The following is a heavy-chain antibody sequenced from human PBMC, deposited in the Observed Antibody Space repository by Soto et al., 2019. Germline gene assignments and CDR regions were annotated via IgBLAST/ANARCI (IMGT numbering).Heavy chain of an antibody. CDR2: ISYDGSNK. V-gene: IGHV3-30-3*01. CDR3: ARDGRGGSYYYFDY. J-gene: IGHJ4*02. CDR1: GFTFSSYA. Sequence: PGVSLRLSCAASGFTFSSYAMHWVRKAPGKGLEWVAVISYDGSNKYYADSVKGRFTISRDNSKNTLYLQMNSLRAEDTAVYYCARDGRGGSYYYFDYWGQGTLVTVSS. D-gene: IGHD1-26*01.